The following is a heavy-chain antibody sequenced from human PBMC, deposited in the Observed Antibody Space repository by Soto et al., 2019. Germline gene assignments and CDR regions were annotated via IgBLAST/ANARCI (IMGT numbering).Heavy chain of an antibody. Sequence: LSLSCAASGFTFSSYAMSWVRQAPGKGLEWVSAISGSGGSTYYADSVKGRFTISRDNSKNTLYLQMNSLRAEDTAVYYCAKDIMGSEPNWFDPWGQGTLVTVSS. V-gene: IGHV3-23*01. CDR1: GFTFSSYA. D-gene: IGHD3-10*01. CDR2: ISGSGGST. CDR3: AKDIMGSEPNWFDP. J-gene: IGHJ5*02.